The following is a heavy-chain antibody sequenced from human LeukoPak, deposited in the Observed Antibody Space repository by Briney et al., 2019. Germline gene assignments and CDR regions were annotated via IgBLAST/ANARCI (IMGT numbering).Heavy chain of an antibody. CDR2: VYYSGSA. CDR1: SGSISSYY. CDR3: ARHEKLGQFDY. J-gene: IGHJ4*02. V-gene: IGHV4-59*08. Sequence: SETLSLTCTVSSGSISSYYWSWIRQPPGKGLEWIGYVYYSGSANYNPSLKSRATISVDTSKNQFSLKLSSVTAADTAVYYCARHEKLGQFDYWGQGTLVTVSS. D-gene: IGHD3-10*01.